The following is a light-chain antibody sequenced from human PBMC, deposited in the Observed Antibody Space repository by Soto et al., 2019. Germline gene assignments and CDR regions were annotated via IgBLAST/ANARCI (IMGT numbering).Light chain of an antibody. J-gene: IGKJ4*01. Sequence: DIVLTQFPATLSLSPEERATLSCRASQSVSRNLGWYQQKPGQAPRLLIYDASKRTTAIPARFSGSGSGTDFTLTISSLEPEDFAVYYCQQRSNWPLTFGGGTKVEIK. CDR2: DAS. CDR3: QQRSNWPLT. CDR1: QSVSRN. V-gene: IGKV3-11*01.